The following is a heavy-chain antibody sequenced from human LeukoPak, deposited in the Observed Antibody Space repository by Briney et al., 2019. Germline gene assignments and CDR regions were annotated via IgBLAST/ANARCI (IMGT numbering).Heavy chain of an antibody. CDR3: ARGLYPYYDILTGPSDAFDI. CDR2: MNPNSGNT. D-gene: IGHD3-9*01. Sequence: ASVTVSCTASGYTFTIYDINWVRQATGQGLEWMGWMNPNSGNTGYAQKFQGRVTMTRNTSISTAYMELSSLRSEDTAVYYCARGLYPYYDILTGPSDAFDIWGQGTMVTVSS. CDR1: GYTFTIYD. J-gene: IGHJ3*02. V-gene: IGHV1-8*01.